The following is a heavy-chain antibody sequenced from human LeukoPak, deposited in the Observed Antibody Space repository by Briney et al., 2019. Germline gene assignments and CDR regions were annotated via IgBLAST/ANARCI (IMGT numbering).Heavy chain of an antibody. J-gene: IGHJ4*02. Sequence: SETLSLTCTVSGGSISSYYWSWIRQPPGKGLEWIGCIFYSGSTNYNPSLKSRVTISVDTSKNQFSLKLSSVTAADTAVYYCARTGSTVTMLYPFDHWGQGTLVTVFS. CDR3: ARTGSTVTMLYPFDH. V-gene: IGHV4-59*01. CDR1: GGSISSYY. CDR2: IFYSGST. D-gene: IGHD4-17*01.